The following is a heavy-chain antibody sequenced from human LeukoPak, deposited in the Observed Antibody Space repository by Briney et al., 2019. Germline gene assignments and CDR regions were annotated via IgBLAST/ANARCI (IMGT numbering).Heavy chain of an antibody. CDR1: GFTFSDYY. CDR2: ISSSSSYT. V-gene: IGHV3-11*05. D-gene: IGHD3-22*01. Sequence: GGSLRLSCAASGFTFSDYYMSWIRQAPGKGLEWVSYISSSSSYTNYADSVKGRFTISRDNVKNSLYLQMNSLRAEDTAVYYCARGHSSGYYYFDYWGQGTLVTVSS. J-gene: IGHJ4*02. CDR3: ARGHSSGYYYFDY.